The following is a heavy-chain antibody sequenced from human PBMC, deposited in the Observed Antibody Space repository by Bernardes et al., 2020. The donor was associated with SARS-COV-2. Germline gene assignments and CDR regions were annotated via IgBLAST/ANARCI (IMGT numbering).Heavy chain of an antibody. V-gene: IGHV3-7*03. J-gene: IGHJ4*02. CDR1: GFTFSNYW. CDR3: ARENLVVGTTSFDF. Sequence: GGSLRLSCAASGFTFSNYWMSWVRQAPGKGLEWVANIRQDGSTRNYVDSVKGRFFISRDNAKNSLYLQMTSLRGEDTAVYFCARENLVVGTTSFDFWGQGTLVTVSS. CDR2: IRQDGSTR. D-gene: IGHD1-26*01.